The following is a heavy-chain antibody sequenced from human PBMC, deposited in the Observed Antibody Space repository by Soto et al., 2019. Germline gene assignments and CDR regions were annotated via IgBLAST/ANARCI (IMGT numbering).Heavy chain of an antibody. D-gene: IGHD2-15*01. J-gene: IGHJ4*02. CDR3: ARWCSGGGVDY. CDR2: IHHSGST. V-gene: IGHV4-4*02. Sequence: QVQLQESGPGLVKPSGTLSLTCAVSGGPISSRNWWSWVRQPPGKGLEWIGEIHHSGSTNYNPSLKSRVTVSVDKSKHRFSLKLSSVAAADTAVYYCARWCSGGGVDYWGQGTLVTVSS. CDR1: GGPISSRNW.